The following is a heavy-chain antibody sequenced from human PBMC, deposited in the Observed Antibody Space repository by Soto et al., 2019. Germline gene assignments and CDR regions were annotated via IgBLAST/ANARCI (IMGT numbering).Heavy chain of an antibody. V-gene: IGHV1-69*01. CDR1: GGTFSSYA. CDR3: ARNRPNSSGWFAGLDGSTTYCCGMDV. D-gene: IGHD6-19*01. CDR2: VIPIFGTA. Sequence: QVQLVQSGAEVKKPGSSVKVSCKASGGTFSSYAISWVRQAPGQGLEWMGGVIPIFGTANYAQKFQGRVTITADESTSTAYMELSSLRSEDTAVYYCARNRPNSSGWFAGLDGSTTYCCGMDVWGQGTTVTVSS. J-gene: IGHJ6*02.